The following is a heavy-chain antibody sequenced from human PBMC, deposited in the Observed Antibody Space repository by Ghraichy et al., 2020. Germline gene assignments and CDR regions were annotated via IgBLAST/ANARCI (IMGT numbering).Heavy chain of an antibody. Sequence: SGPTLVKPTQTLTLTCTFSGFSLSTSGVGVGWIRQPPGKALEWLALIYWDDDKRYSPSLKSRLTITKDTSKNQVVLTMTNMDPVDTATYYCAHRRMDILTGYYYGPIEAFDIWGQGTMVTVSS. CDR2: IYWDDDK. J-gene: IGHJ3*02. D-gene: IGHD3-9*01. V-gene: IGHV2-5*02. CDR1: GFSLSTSGVG. CDR3: AHRRMDILTGYYYGPIEAFDI.